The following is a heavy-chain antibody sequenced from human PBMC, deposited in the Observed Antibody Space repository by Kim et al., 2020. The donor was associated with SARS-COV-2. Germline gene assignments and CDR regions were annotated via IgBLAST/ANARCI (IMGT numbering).Heavy chain of an antibody. Sequence: ASVKVSCKASGYTFTSYGISWVRQAPGQGLEWMGWISAYNGNTNYAQKLQGRVTMTTDTSTSTAYMELRSLRSDDTAVYYCATGLHYGSGSYRYYYGMDVWGQGTTVTVSS. CDR3: ATGLHYGSGSYRYYYGMDV. J-gene: IGHJ6*02. CDR2: ISAYNGNT. V-gene: IGHV1-18*01. D-gene: IGHD3-10*01. CDR1: GYTFTSYG.